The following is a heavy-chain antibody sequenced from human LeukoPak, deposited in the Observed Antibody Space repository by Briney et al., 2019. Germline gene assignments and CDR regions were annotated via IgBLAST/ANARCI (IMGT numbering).Heavy chain of an antibody. D-gene: IGHD6-19*01. CDR1: GFTFSTYA. J-gene: IGHJ4*02. CDR3: AKTWWQWYFLDY. CDR2: ISGSASST. Sequence: PGGSLRLSCAASGFTFSTYAMNWVRQAPGKGLEWVSDISGSASSTHYADSVKGRFTISRDNSKNTLYLQMNSLRVEDTAVYSCAKTWWQWYFLDYWDQGTLVTVSS. V-gene: IGHV3-23*01.